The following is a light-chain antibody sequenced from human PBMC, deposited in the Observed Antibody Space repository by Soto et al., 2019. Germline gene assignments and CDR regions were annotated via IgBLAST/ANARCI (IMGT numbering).Light chain of an antibody. CDR3: QTWGAGILT. V-gene: IGLV4-69*01. CDR1: SGHSSYA. J-gene: IGLJ2*01. Sequence: QLVLTQSPSASASLGASVKLTCTLSSGHSSYAIAWHQQQPEKGPRYLMKLNGDGSHTKGDGIPDRFSGSSSGAERYLTISSLQSEDEADYYCQTWGAGILTFGGGTKVTVL. CDR2: LNGDGSH.